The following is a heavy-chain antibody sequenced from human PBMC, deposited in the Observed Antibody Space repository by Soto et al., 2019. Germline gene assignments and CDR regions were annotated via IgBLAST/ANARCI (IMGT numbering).Heavy chain of an antibody. CDR2: IIPIFGTA. CDR1: GGTFSSYA. D-gene: IGHD6-6*01. J-gene: IGHJ6*02. Sequence: GASVKVSCKASGGTFSSYAISWVRQAPGQGLEWMGGIIPIFGTANYAQKFQGRVTITADESTSTAYMELSSLRSEDTAVYYCARDKEELSIATTTGRYGMDVWGQGTTVTVSS. CDR3: ARDKEELSIATTTGRYGMDV. V-gene: IGHV1-69*13.